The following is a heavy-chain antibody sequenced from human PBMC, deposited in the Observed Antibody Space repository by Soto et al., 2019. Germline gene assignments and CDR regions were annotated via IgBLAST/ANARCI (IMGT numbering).Heavy chain of an antibody. D-gene: IGHD4-17*01. CDR1: GYNFDIYW. Sequence: GESLKISCKGSGYNFDIYWIGWVRQMPEKGLEWMGMIYPADSNTRYSPSFQGKVTISADKSISTAYLQWSSLKASDTAIYYCARMSTNWFDPWGQGTLVTVSS. CDR3: ARMSTNWFDP. J-gene: IGHJ5*02. V-gene: IGHV5-51*01. CDR2: IYPADSNT.